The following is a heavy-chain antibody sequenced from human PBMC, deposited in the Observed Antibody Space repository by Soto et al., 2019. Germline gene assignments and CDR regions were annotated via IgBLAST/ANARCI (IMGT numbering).Heavy chain of an antibody. Sequence: EVQLVESGGGLVKPGGSLRLSCAASGFTFSSYSMNWVRQAPGKGLEWVSSISSSSSYIYYADSVKGRFTISGDNAKNSLYLQMNSLRAEDTAVYYCARDREGVGAGLFWGQGTMVTVSS. CDR1: GFTFSSYS. CDR2: ISSSSSYI. J-gene: IGHJ3*01. D-gene: IGHD1-26*01. V-gene: IGHV3-21*01. CDR3: ARDREGVGAGLF.